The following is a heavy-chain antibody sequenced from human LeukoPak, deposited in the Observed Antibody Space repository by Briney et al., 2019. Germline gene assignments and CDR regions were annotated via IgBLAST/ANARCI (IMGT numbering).Heavy chain of an antibody. CDR1: GLTFSTHA. Sequence: GGSLRLSCAASGLTFSTHAMIWVWVRQAPGKGLEWVGRSQTTKPNSCTTEYAASVKGRFTISRDDSKNSLYLQLNSLKTEDTAVYYCVRVVTTSSGWYHFDNWGQGTLVTVSS. J-gene: IGHJ4*02. CDR3: VRVVTTSSGWYHFDN. V-gene: IGHV3-72*01. D-gene: IGHD6-13*01. CDR2: SQTTKPNSCTT.